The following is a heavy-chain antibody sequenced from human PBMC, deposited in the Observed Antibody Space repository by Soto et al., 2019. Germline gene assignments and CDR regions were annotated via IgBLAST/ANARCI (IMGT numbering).Heavy chain of an antibody. CDR2: IYPGDSDT. CDR3: ARGDSSGLEDY. Sequence: GESLKISCNGYGYIFTSYWIVWVRQMPAKGLEWMGIIYPGDSDTRYSPSFQGQVSMSADKSISTAYLQWSSLEASDTAMYYCARGDSSGLEDYWGQGTPVTVSS. J-gene: IGHJ4*02. D-gene: IGHD3-22*01. CDR1: GYIFTSYW. V-gene: IGHV5-51*01.